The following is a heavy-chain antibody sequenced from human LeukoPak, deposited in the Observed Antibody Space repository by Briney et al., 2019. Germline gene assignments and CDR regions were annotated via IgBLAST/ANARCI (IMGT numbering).Heavy chain of an antibody. Sequence: PSETLSLTCAVYGGSFSGYYWSWIRQPPGKGLEWIGEINHSGSTNYNPSPKSRVTISVDTSKNQFSLKLSSVTAADTAVYYCARGEVGGYEYFDYWGQGTLVTVSS. D-gene: IGHD5-12*01. CDR3: ARGEVGGYEYFDY. V-gene: IGHV4-34*01. J-gene: IGHJ4*02. CDR1: GGSFSGYY. CDR2: INHSGST.